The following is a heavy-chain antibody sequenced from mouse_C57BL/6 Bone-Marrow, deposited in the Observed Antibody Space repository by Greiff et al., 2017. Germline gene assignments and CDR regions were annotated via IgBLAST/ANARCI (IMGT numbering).Heavy chain of an antibody. J-gene: IGHJ3*01. D-gene: IGHD2-3*01. CDR2: ISDGGSYT. CDR1: GFTFSSYA. V-gene: IGHV5-4*01. CDR3: ARVMGPWFAY. Sequence: EVQGVESGGGLVKPGGSLKLSCAASGFTFSSYAMSWVRQTPEKRLEWVATISDGGSYTYYPDNVKGRFTISRDNAKNNLYLQMSHLKSEDTAMYYCARVMGPWFAYCGQGTLVTVSA.